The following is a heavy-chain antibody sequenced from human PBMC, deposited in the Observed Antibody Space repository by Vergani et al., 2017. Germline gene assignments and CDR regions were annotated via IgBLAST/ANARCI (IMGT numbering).Heavy chain of an antibody. V-gene: IGHV4-30-4*01. D-gene: IGHD3-10*01. CDR3: ARVLIKVRGVRTFSWWFDP. CDR2: IYYSGST. Sequence: QVQLQESGPGLVKPSQTLSLTCTVSGGSISSGDYYWSWIRQPPGKGLEWIGYIYYSGSTYYNPSLKSRVTISVDTSKNQFSLKLSSVTAADTAVYYCARVLIKVRGVRTFSWWFDPWGQGTLVTVSS. CDR1: GGSISSGDYY. J-gene: IGHJ5*02.